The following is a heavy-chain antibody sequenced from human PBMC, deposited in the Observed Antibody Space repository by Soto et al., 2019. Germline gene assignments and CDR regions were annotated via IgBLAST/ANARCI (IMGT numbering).Heavy chain of an antibody. J-gene: IGHJ5*02. V-gene: IGHV4-34*01. CDR3: ARVRSRWQQLVRWFDP. CDR1: GGSFSGYY. D-gene: IGHD6-13*01. CDR2: INHSGST. Sequence: ETLSLTCAVYGGSFSGYYWSWIRQPPGKGLEWIGEINHSGSTNYNPSLKSRVTISVDTSKNQFSLKLSSVTAADTAVYYCARVRSRWQQLVRWFDPWGQGTLVTVSS.